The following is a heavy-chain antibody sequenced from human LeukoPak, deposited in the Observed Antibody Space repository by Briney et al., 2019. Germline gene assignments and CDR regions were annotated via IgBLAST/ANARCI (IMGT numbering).Heavy chain of an antibody. D-gene: IGHD1-26*01. CDR2: IYYNGNT. V-gene: IGHV4-59*08. CDR3: RGVIRFPLPSPTGGGNY. Sequence: SETLSLTCSVSDGSINSYYWNWIRRPPGKGLEWIGYIYYNGNTSYSPSLKSRVTMSVNTSKNQFSLKLSSVTAADTAVYYCRGVIRFPLPSPTGGGNYWGQGTLVTVSS. CDR1: DGSINSYY. J-gene: IGHJ4*02.